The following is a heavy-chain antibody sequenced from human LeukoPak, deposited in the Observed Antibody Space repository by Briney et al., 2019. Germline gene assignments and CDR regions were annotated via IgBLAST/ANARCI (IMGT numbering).Heavy chain of an antibody. Sequence: GGSLRLSCAAFSGFAMSWVRQAPGRGLEWVSSITGGHYPTYNTDSVKGRFTISRDNSKNTLYLQMNSLRADDTAVYYCTKDPNGDYVGAFDPWGQGTLVTVSS. CDR2: ITGGHYPT. CDR1: SGFA. V-gene: IGHV3-23*01. D-gene: IGHD4-17*01. CDR3: TKDPNGDYVGAFDP. J-gene: IGHJ5*02.